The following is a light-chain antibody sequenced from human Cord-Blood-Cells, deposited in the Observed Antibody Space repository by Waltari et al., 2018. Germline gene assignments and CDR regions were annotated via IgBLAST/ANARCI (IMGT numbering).Light chain of an antibody. J-gene: IGKJ3*01. V-gene: IGKV3-20*01. CDR1: QSVGSSY. CDR2: GAS. CDR3: QQYGSSFT. Sequence: EIVLTQSPGTLSLSPGERATLSCRASQSVGSSYLAWYQQTPGQAPRLLIYGASSRATCIPDRFSGSGSGTDFTLTISRLEPEDFAVYYCQQYGSSFTFGPGTKVDIK.